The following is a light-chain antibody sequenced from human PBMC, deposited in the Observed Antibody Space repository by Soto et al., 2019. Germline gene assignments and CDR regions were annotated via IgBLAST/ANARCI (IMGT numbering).Light chain of an antibody. CDR1: QSVSSSY. V-gene: IGKV3D-20*02. Sequence: PGERVTLSCMASQSVSSSYLTWYQQKPGQAPRLLIYGASTRATSIPARFSGSGSGTDFTLTISSLEPEDFAVYYCHQRSNWPPDTFGQGTRLETK. CDR2: GAS. CDR3: HQRSNWPPDT. J-gene: IGKJ5*01.